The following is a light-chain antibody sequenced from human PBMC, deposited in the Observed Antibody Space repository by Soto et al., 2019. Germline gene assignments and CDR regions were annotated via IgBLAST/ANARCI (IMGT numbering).Light chain of an antibody. Sequence: EIVMTQSPATLSMSPGETVTLSCRASQSVNSNLAWYQQKPGQAPRLLIYHASTRATGIPARFSGSGSGTEFTLTISSLQSEDFAIFYCQQFNNWPPITFGGGTKVEIK. J-gene: IGKJ4*01. CDR3: QQFNNWPPIT. CDR1: QSVNSN. V-gene: IGKV3D-15*01. CDR2: HAS.